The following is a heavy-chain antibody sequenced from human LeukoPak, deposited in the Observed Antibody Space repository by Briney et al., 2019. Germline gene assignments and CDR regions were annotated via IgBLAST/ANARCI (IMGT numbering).Heavy chain of an antibody. D-gene: IGHD3/OR15-3a*01. CDR1: GFTFSDYY. Sequence: GGSLRLSCAASGFTFSDYYMSWIRQAPGKGLEWVSYISSSGSTIYYADSVKGRFTISRDNSKNTLYLQMNSLRAEDTAVYYCAKLARTGYLTDAFDIWGQGTMVTVSS. CDR3: AKLARTGYLTDAFDI. CDR2: ISSSGSTI. J-gene: IGHJ3*02. V-gene: IGHV3-11*04.